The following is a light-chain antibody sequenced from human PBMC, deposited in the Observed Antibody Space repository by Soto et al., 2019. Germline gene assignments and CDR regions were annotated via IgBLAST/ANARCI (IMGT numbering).Light chain of an antibody. V-gene: IGKV1-33*01. Sequence: DIQMTQYPSSLSASLGDRVTITCQASQDISHYLNWYQQKAGKAPKLLIYDAFNLETGVPPRFSGSGSGTDFTFTISSLQPEDIATYYCQQYDSLPRTFGQGTKVDIK. CDR1: QDISHY. CDR2: DAF. J-gene: IGKJ1*01. CDR3: QQYDSLPRT.